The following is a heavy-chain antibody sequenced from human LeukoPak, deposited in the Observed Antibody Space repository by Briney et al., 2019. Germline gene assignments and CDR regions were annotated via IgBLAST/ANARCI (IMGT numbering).Heavy chain of an antibody. CDR2: IYYSGST. J-gene: IGHJ6*02. CDR1: GGSFSGYY. V-gene: IGHV4-59*01. CDR3: ATFTLNCSGGSCYGHRYYYGMDV. Sequence: PSETLSLTCAVYGGSFSGYYWSWIRQPPGKGLEWIGYIYYSGSTNYNPSLKSRVTISVDTSKNQFSLKLSSVTAADTAVYYCATFTLNCSGGSCYGHRYYYGMDVWGQGTTVTVSS. D-gene: IGHD2-15*01.